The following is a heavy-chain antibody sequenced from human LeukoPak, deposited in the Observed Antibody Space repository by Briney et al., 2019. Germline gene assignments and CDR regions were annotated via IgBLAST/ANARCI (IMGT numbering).Heavy chain of an antibody. D-gene: IGHD3-3*01. V-gene: IGHV4-59*12. CDR3: ARERSGSEIFARSFDI. J-gene: IGHJ3*02. CDR1: GGSISSYY. CDR2: IYYSGST. Sequence: SETLSLTCTVSGGSISSYYWSWIRQPPGKGLEWIGEIYYSGSTNYNPSLKSRITISVDKSKNQFSLKLSSVTAADTAVYYCARERSGSEIFARSFDIWGQGTMVTVSS.